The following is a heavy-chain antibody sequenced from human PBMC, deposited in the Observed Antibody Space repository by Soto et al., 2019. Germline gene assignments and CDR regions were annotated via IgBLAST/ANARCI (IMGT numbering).Heavy chain of an antibody. V-gene: IGHV1-18*04. Sequence: ASVKVSCKASGYTLSSYGISWVRQAPGQGLEWMGWVSPYNANTNYAQKFQGRVSMTTDTSTSTAYMELRSLRSDDTGVYYCARDLRSINLYTYFGYWGHLTLVTVS. CDR3: ARDLRSINLYTYFGY. J-gene: IGHJ4*01. D-gene: IGHD3-16*01. CDR2: VSPYNANT. CDR1: GYTLSSYG.